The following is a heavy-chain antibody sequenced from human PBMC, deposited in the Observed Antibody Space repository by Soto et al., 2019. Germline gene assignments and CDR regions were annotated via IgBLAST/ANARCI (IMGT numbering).Heavy chain of an antibody. Sequence: GASVKVSCKASGYTFTSYGISWVRQAPGQGLEWMGWISAYNGNTNYAQKLQGRVTMTTDTSTSTAYMELRSLRSDDTAVYYCARGTIAARPDFPPGMDVWGQGTTVTVSS. CDR2: ISAYNGNT. V-gene: IGHV1-18*04. CDR3: ARGTIAARPDFPPGMDV. D-gene: IGHD6-6*01. J-gene: IGHJ6*02. CDR1: GYTFTSYG.